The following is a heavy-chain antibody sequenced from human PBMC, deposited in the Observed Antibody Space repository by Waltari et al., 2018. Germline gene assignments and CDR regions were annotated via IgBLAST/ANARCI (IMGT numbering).Heavy chain of an antibody. J-gene: IGHJ4*02. Sequence: QVQLQESGQGLVKPSGPLSLTCAVPGDPVSGNYWWSWVRQSPEKGLEWIGQVHHSGKTHYNPSIQSRVTISLDSPKNQFSLTLKSVTAADTAVYYCAGDRAIGLFFDYWGRGTLVTVSS. D-gene: IGHD2-2*01. V-gene: IGHV4-4*02. CDR2: VHHSGKT. CDR3: AGDRAIGLFFDY. CDR1: GDPVSGNYW.